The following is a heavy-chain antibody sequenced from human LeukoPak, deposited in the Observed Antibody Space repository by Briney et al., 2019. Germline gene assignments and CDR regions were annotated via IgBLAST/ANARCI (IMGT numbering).Heavy chain of an antibody. CDR3: ATSRDSSGYYLTPFDY. CDR2: FDPEDGET. V-gene: IGHV1-24*01. CDR1: GYTLTELS. Sequence: ASVKVSCKVSGYTLTELSMHRVRQAPGKGLEWMGGFDPEDGETIYAQRFQGRVTMTEDTSTDTAYMELSSLRSEDTAVYYCATSRDSSGYYLTPFDYWGQGTLVTVSS. D-gene: IGHD3-22*01. J-gene: IGHJ4*02.